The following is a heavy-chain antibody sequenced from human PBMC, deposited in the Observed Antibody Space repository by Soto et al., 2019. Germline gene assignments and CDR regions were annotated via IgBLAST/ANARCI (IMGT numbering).Heavy chain of an antibody. V-gene: IGHV3-15*01. J-gene: IGHJ5*02. D-gene: IGHD2-15*01. CDR1: GFTFSNAW. CDR2: IKSNTDGGTT. CDR3: TTMVVTIGWFDP. Sequence: GGSLRLSCAASGFTFSNAWMSWVRQAPGKGLEWVGRIKSNTDGGTTDYAAPVKGRFTISRDDSKNTLYLQMNSLKSEDTAVYYCTTMVVTIGWFDPWGQGTLVTVSS.